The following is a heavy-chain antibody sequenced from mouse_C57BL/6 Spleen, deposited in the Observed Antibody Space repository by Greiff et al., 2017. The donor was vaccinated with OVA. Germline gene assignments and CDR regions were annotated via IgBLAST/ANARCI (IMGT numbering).Heavy chain of an antibody. Sequence: QVPVKQSGAELARPGASVKLSCKASGYTFTSYGISWVKQRTGQGLEWIGEIYPRSGNTYYNEKFKGKATLTADKSSSTAYMELRSLTSEDSAVYFCARSTTVVATGDYWGQGTTLTVSS. V-gene: IGHV1-81*01. D-gene: IGHD1-1*01. CDR3: ARSTTVVATGDY. J-gene: IGHJ2*01. CDR2: IYPRSGNT. CDR1: GYTFTSYG.